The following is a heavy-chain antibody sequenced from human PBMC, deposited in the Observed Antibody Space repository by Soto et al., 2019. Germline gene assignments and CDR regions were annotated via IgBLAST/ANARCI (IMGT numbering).Heavy chain of an antibody. V-gene: IGHV3-33*01. D-gene: IGHD6-13*01. Sequence: GGSLRLSCAASGFTFSSYGMHWVRQAPGKGLEWVAVIWYDGSNKYYADSVKGRFTISRDNSKNTLYLQMNSLRAEDTAVYYCARDPGITAIAAAGYYYGMDVWGQGTTVTVSS. CDR1: GFTFSSYG. CDR2: IWYDGSNK. J-gene: IGHJ6*02. CDR3: ARDPGITAIAAAGYYYGMDV.